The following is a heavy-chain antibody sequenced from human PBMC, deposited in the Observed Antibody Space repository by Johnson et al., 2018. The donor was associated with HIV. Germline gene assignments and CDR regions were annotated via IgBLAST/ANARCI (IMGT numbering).Heavy chain of an antibody. CDR3: AKDRSSGYSSSWYPDAFDI. J-gene: IGHJ3*02. Sequence: VQLVESGGGLVQPGGSLRLSCAASGFTFSSYAMSWVRQAPGKGLEWVSAISGSGGSTYYADSVKGRFTISRDNSKNTLYLQMNSLRAEDTAVYCCAKDRSSGYSSSWYPDAFDIWGQGTMVTVSS. D-gene: IGHD6-13*01. CDR2: ISGSGGST. V-gene: IGHV3-23*04. CDR1: GFTFSSYA.